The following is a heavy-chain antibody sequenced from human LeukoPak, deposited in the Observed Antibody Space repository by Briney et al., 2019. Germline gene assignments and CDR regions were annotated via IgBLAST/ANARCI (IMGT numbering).Heavy chain of an antibody. CDR3: ARDLVATPVDY. J-gene: IGHJ4*02. CDR1: GFTFSSYA. CDR2: ISSSSSYI. V-gene: IGHV3-21*01. Sequence: PGGSLRLSCAASGFTFSSYAMTWVRQAPGKGLEWDSSISSSSSYIYYADSVKGRFTISRDNAKNSLYLQMNSLRAEDTAVYYCARDLVATPVDYWGQGTLVTVSS. D-gene: IGHD5-12*01.